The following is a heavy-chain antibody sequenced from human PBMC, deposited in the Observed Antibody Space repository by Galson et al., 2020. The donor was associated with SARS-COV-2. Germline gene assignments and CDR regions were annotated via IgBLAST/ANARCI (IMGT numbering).Heavy chain of an antibody. V-gene: IGHV4-59*08. Sequence: ETSETLSLTCTVSGGSISRFYWSWIRQPPGKGLEWIGCIYYSGSTNYNPSLKSRVTISVDTSKNQLSLKLTSVTAADTAMYYCARHMHITTGAMSKTYFYYGMDVWGQGTTVTVSS. J-gene: IGHJ6*02. CDR2: IYYSGST. CDR3: ARHMHITTGAMSKTYFYYGMDV. CDR1: GGSISRFY. D-gene: IGHD2-2*01.